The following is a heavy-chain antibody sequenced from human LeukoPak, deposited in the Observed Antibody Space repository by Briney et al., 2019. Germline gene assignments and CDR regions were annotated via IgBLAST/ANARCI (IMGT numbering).Heavy chain of an antibody. CDR2: ISAHNGNT. D-gene: IGHD6-19*01. CDR1: GYTFTSYG. V-gene: IGHV1-18*01. CDR3: ARMTSSSGWYRYYFDY. J-gene: IGHJ4*02. Sequence: ASVKVSCKASGYTFTSYGISWVRQAPGQGLEWMGWISAHNGNTNYAQKLQGRVTMTTDTSTSTAYMELRSLRSDDTAVYYCARMTSSSGWYRYYFDYWGQGTLVTVSS.